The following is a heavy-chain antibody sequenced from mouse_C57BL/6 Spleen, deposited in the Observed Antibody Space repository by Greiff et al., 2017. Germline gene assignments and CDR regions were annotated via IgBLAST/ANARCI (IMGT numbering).Heavy chain of an antibody. J-gene: IGHJ3*01. D-gene: IGHD2-4*01. V-gene: IGHV5-12*01. CDR1: GFTFSDYY. CDR3: ARAYDYDGAWFAY. CDR2: ISNGGGST. Sequence: EVHLVESGGGLVQPGGSLKLSCAASGFTFSDYYMYWVRQTPEKRLAWVAYISNGGGSTYYPDTVKGRFTISRDNAKNTLYLQMSRLKSEDTAMYYCARAYDYDGAWFAYWGQGTLVTVSA.